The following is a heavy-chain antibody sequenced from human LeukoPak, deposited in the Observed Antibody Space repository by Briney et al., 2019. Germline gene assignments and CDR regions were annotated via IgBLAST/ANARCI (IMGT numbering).Heavy chain of an antibody. V-gene: IGHV3-30*18. J-gene: IGHJ5*02. CDR2: IASDGKTT. CDR1: GFTFRTYG. CDR3: TKEGLGLGSSWLAWFDP. Sequence: GGSLRLSCAASGFTFRTYGSHWVRQAPGKGLEWVAVIASDGKTTYYADSVKGRFTISRDTSENTLYLQMNSLRAEDTAVYYCTKEGLGLGSSWLAWFDPWGQGTLVTVSS. D-gene: IGHD3-10*01.